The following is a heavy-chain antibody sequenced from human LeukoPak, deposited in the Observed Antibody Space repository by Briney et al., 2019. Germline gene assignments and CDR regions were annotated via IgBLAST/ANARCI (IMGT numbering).Heavy chain of an antibody. Sequence: GGSLRLSCAASGFTFSGSAMHWVRQAPGQGLEWMGWINPHSGGTDHAQKFQGRVTMTRDTSISTAYMELSRLRSDDTAVYYCARDMDSGPDFFDYWGLGTLVTVSS. CDR1: GFTFSGSA. J-gene: IGHJ4*02. CDR3: ARDMDSGPDFFDY. V-gene: IGHV1-2*02. CDR2: INPHSGGT. D-gene: IGHD1-26*01.